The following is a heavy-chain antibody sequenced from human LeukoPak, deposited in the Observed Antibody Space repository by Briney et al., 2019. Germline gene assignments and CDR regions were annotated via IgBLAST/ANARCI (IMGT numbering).Heavy chain of an antibody. Sequence: GASVKVSCKASGYTFTGSYMDWVRQAPGQGLEWMGRINPNSGGTNYVQKFQGRVTMTRDTSITTAYTELSRLRSDDTAVYYCASGYSSSSGFDYWGQGTLVTVSS. CDR2: INPNSGGT. V-gene: IGHV1-2*06. CDR3: ASGYSSSSGFDY. CDR1: GYTFTGSY. J-gene: IGHJ4*02. D-gene: IGHD6-6*01.